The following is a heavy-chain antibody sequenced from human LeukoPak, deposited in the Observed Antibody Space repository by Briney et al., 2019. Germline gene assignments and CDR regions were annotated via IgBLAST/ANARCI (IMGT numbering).Heavy chain of an antibody. J-gene: IGHJ3*02. D-gene: IGHD3-22*01. CDR1: GYTFTGYY. CDR2: INPNSGGT. CDR3: ASSMSSYYDSSGYEAAFDI. V-gene: IGHV1-2*02. Sequence: ASVKVSCKASGYTFTGYYMHWVRQAPGQGLEWIGWINPNSGGTNYAQKFQGRVTMTRDTSISTAYMELSRLRSDDTAVYYCASSMSSYYDSSGYEAAFDIWGQGTMVTVSS.